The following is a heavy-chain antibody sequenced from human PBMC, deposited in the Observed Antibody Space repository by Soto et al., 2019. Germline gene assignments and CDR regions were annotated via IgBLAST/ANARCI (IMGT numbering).Heavy chain of an antibody. CDR2: FIGSGGAT. J-gene: IGHJ4*02. CDR3: AKAVGDY. V-gene: IGHV3-23*01. Sequence: PXGSLRLSCAASGFIASNYAMSWVRQAPGKGLEWVSGFIGSGGATFYADSVKGRFTISRDSSKNTIYLQMDRLRADDTAVYYCAKAVGDYWGRGTLVTVSS. D-gene: IGHD1-26*01. CDR1: GFIASNYA.